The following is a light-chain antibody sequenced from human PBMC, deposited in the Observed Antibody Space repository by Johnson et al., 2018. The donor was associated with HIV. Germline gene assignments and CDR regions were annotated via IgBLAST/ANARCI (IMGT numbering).Light chain of an antibody. Sequence: QSVLTQPPSVSAAPGQKVTISCSASSSNIGNNYVSWYQQLPGTAPKLLIYDNNKRPSGIPDRFSGSKSGTSATLGITGLQTGDEADYYCGTWDSSLSADVFGTGTKVTVL. V-gene: IGLV1-51*01. CDR1: SSNIGNNY. CDR3: GTWDSSLSADV. CDR2: DNN. J-gene: IGLJ1*01.